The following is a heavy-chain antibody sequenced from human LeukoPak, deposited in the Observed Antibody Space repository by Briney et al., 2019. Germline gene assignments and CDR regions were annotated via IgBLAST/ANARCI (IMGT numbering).Heavy chain of an antibody. D-gene: IGHD5-18*01. CDR3: TCGYSYRGIRAGDY. Sequence: GGSLRLSCAASGFTFSGSAMHWVRQASGKGLEWVGRIRSKANSYATAYAASVKGRFTISRDDSKNTAYLQMNSPKTEDTAVYYCTCGYSYRGIRAGDYWGQGTLVAVSS. CDR1: GFTFSGSA. CDR2: IRSKANSYAT. J-gene: IGHJ4*02. V-gene: IGHV3-73*01.